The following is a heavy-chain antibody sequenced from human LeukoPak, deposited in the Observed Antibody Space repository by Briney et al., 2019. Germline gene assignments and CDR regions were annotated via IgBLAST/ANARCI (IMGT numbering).Heavy chain of an antibody. CDR2: IIPIFGTA. D-gene: IGHD6-6*01. J-gene: IGHJ4*02. Sequence: ASVKVSCKASGYTFTGYYMHWVRQAPGQGLEWMGGIIPIFGTANYAQKFQGRVTITADKSTSTAYMELSSLRSEDTAVYYCARNLYSSSSPFQFDYWGQGTLVTVSS. V-gene: IGHV1-69*06. CDR1: GYTFTGYY. CDR3: ARNLYSSSSPFQFDY.